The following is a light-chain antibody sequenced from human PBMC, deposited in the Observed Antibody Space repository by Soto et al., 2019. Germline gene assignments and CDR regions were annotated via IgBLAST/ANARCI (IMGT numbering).Light chain of an antibody. CDR2: GAS. J-gene: IGKJ2*01. V-gene: IGKV3-20*01. Sequence: LSPGERATLSCRASQSVSSSYLAWYQQKPGQAPRLLIYGASSRATGIPDRFSGSGSGTDFPLTISRLEPEDFAVYYCQQYGSSPNTFGQGTKLEIK. CDR1: QSVSSSY. CDR3: QQYGSSPNT.